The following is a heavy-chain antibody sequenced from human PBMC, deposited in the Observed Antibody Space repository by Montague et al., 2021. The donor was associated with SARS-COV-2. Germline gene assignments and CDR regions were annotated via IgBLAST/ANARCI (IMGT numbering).Heavy chain of an antibody. CDR3: ARADSSGYLWYFDY. D-gene: IGHD3-22*01. J-gene: IGHJ4*02. CDR1: GYTFTTYG. V-gene: IGHV1-18*01. Sequence: SVKVSCKASGYTFTTYGITWVRQAPGQGLEWMGWINTYNGDTVYAQKFQGRVTMTSDTSTSTAYMELRRLRSDDSAVFYCARADSSGYLWYFDYWGQGTLVTVSS. CDR2: INTYNGDT.